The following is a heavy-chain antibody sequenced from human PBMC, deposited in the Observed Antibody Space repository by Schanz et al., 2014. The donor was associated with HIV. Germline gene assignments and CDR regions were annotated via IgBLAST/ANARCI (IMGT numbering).Heavy chain of an antibody. CDR2: VNPGSGNT. CDR3: ASLVGATGLELDY. V-gene: IGHV1-8*02. Sequence: QVQLVQSGAGVKKPGASVRVSCETSGYTFSDYDINWVRQAPGQGLEWMGWVNPGSGNTGYAWKFQGRVTMTRDTSIRTAYMELSSLRSEDTAVYYCASLVGATGLELDYWGQGTLVTVSS. D-gene: IGHD1-26*01. CDR1: GYTFSDYD. J-gene: IGHJ4*02.